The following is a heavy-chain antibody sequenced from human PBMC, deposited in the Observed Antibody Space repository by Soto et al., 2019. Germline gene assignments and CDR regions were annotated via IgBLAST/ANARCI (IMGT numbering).Heavy chain of an antibody. CDR1: GYSFTNND. CDR3: ARMATFGSLNWFDP. V-gene: IGHV1-8*01. CDR2: MNPGSGGT. D-gene: IGHD3-16*01. Sequence: GASVKVSCKASGYSFTNNDVSWVRQATGQGLEWMGWMNPGSGGTGYAQKFQGRVTMTRDISIATAYMELGSLRSDDTAIYYCARMATFGSLNWFDPWGQGTLVTVSS. J-gene: IGHJ5*02.